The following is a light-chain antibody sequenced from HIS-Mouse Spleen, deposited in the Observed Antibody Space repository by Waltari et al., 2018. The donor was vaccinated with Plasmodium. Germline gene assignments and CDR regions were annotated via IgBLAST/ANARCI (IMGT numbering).Light chain of an antibody. CDR1: QSVSSN. Sequence: EIVMTQYPSTLSVSPGERATPSCRASQSVSSNLARYQQKPGQAPRLLIYCASTRATGIPARFSGSGSGTEFTLTISSLQSEDFAVYYCQQYNNWSFTFGPGTKVDIK. CDR2: CAS. CDR3: QQYNNWSFT. V-gene: IGKV3-15*01. J-gene: IGKJ3*01.